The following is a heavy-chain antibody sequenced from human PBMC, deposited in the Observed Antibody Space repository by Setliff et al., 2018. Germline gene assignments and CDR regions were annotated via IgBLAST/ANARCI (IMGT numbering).Heavy chain of an antibody. Sequence: KPSETLSLTCTVSGGSIRSSVHYWGWIRQPPGKGLEWIGSIYYSEVTYYNPSLRSRVTIAGDTPNNQFSLKMTSVTAADTAVYYCARRGGWNGEALSYYFDFWGRGTLVTV. CDR3: ARRGGWNGEALSYYFDF. J-gene: IGHJ4*02. D-gene: IGHD1-1*01. V-gene: IGHV4-39*01. CDR2: IYYSEVT. CDR1: GGSIRSSVHY.